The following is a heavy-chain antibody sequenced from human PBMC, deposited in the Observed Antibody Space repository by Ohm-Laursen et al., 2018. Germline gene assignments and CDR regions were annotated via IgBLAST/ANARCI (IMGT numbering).Heavy chain of an antibody. D-gene: IGHD6-6*01. J-gene: IGHJ6*02. Sequence: TLSLTCTVFGGSISSGAYCWSWIRQHPGKGLEWIGYIYHSGSTYYNPSLKSRVTISVDTSKNQFSLKLSSVTAADTAVYYCARQISIAARTYYYYGMDVWGQGTTVTVSS. CDR2: IYHSGST. V-gene: IGHV4-31*03. CDR1: GGSISSGAYC. CDR3: ARQISIAARTYYYYGMDV.